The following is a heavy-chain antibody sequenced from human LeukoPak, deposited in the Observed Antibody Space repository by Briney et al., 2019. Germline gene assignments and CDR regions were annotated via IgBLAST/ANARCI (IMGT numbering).Heavy chain of an antibody. CDR3: ARHNYDSSAYDY. CDR2: MYYSGAS. V-gene: IGHV4-30-4*08. Sequence: PSQTLSLTCTVSGGSISSADYYWSWIRQSPGKGLEWIGYMYYSGASNYNPSLRSRVTISLDTPKNQFSLKLTSVTAADTAVYYCARHNYDSSAYDYWGQGTLVTVSS. D-gene: IGHD3-22*01. J-gene: IGHJ4*02. CDR1: GGSISSADYY.